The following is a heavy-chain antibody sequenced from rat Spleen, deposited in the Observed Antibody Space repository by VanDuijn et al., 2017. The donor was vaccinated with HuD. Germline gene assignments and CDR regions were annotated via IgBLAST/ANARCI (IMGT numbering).Heavy chain of an antibody. CDR2: INKDSSTI. V-gene: IGHV4-2*01. D-gene: IGHD1-9*01. Sequence: EVKLVEAGGGLVQPGRSLTLSCAASGFNFNGYWMAWVRQAPGKGLEWIGEINKDSSTIKYTPSLKDKFTISSDNAKNTLYLQMSKLGSEDTATYYCARRHYGYTDYFDYWGQGVMVTVSS. J-gene: IGHJ2*01. CDR3: ARRHYGYTDYFDY. CDR1: GFNFNGYW.